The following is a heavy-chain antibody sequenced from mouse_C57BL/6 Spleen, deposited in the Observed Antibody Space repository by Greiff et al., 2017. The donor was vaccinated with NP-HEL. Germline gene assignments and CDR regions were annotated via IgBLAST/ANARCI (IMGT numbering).Heavy chain of an antibody. CDR1: GFTFSDYG. Sequence: EVQRVESGGGLVKPGGSLKLSCAASGFTFSDYGMHWVRQAPEKGLEWVAYISSGSSTIYYADTVKGRFTISRDNAKNTLFLQMTSLRSEDTAMYYCARNYYGNSYYAMDYWGQGTSVTVSS. D-gene: IGHD2-1*01. V-gene: IGHV5-17*01. CDR3: ARNYYGNSYYAMDY. J-gene: IGHJ4*01. CDR2: ISSGSSTI.